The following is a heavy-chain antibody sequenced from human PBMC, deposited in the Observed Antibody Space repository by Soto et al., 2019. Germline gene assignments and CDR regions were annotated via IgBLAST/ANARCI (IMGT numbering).Heavy chain of an antibody. V-gene: IGHV3-11*06. CDR3: ARDLRFSSTNYFDF. CDR1: GFLFTDYY. CDR2: IDGSSDYT. Sequence: QVQLVESGGGLVKPGGSLRLSCTASGFLFTDYYMSWIRQPPGKGLEWLAYIDGSSDYTNSADSVKGRFTISRDNAKNSVFLQMNNLRAADTAVYYCARDLRFSSTNYFDFWGRGTLVTVSS. J-gene: IGHJ4*02. D-gene: IGHD2-8*01.